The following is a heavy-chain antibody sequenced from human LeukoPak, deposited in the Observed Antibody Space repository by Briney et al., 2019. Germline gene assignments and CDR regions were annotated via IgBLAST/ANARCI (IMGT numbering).Heavy chain of an antibody. CDR3: SRGSGWLSVY. V-gene: IGHV3-49*03. CDR2: ISGGTT. Sequence: PGGSLRLSCTASGFTFGDYLTSWFRQAPGKGLEWIGFISGGTTEYAASVKGRFTISSDDSTSIAYLQMNSLTTEDTAVYYCSRGSGWLSVYWGQGTLVTVSS. J-gene: IGHJ4*02. D-gene: IGHD6-19*01. CDR1: GFTFGDYL.